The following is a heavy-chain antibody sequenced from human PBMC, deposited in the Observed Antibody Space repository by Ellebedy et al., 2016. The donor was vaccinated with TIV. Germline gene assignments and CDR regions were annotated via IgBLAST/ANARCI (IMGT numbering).Heavy chain of an antibody. CDR2: IIPILGMT. J-gene: IGHJ4*02. V-gene: IGHV1-69*04. CDR1: GGTFNTYA. D-gene: IGHD3-10*01. CDR3: ARVNWFGELGGYLDS. Sequence: ASVKVSCKASGGTFNTYAINWVRQAPGQGLECMGRIIPILGMTNYAQKFQGRVTITADRSTNTVYMELNSLRSEDTAMYYCARVNWFGELGGYLDSWGQGTLVTVSS.